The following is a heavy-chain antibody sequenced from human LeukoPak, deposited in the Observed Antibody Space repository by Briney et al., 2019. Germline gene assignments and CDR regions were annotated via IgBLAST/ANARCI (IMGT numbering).Heavy chain of an antibody. V-gene: IGHV4-39*07. CDR2: IYYSGNT. CDR1: GVSISSSNSY. Sequence: SETLSLTCTVSGVSISSSNSYWGWIRQPPGKGLEWIGSIYYSGNTYYNPSLKSRVTISVDTSKNQFSLKLSSVTAADTAVYYCASGTFYDSAVSDYWGQGTLVTVSS. CDR3: ASGTFYDSAVSDY. D-gene: IGHD3-22*01. J-gene: IGHJ4*02.